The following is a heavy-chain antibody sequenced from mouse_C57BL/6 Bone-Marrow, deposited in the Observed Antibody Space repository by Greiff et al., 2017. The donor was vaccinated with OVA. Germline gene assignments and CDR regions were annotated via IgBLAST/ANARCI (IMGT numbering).Heavy chain of an antibody. J-gene: IGHJ2*01. CDR1: GYTFTSYG. V-gene: IGHV1-81*01. Sequence: QVQLQQSGAELARPGASVKLSCKASGYTFTSYGISWVKQRTGQGLEWIGEIYPRSGNTYYNEKFKGKATLTADKSSSTAYMELRSLTSEDSAVYFCVRRWLLLPYSFDSWGPGTPLTDSP. D-gene: IGHD2-3*01. CDR3: VRRWLLLPYSFDS. CDR2: IYPRSGNT.